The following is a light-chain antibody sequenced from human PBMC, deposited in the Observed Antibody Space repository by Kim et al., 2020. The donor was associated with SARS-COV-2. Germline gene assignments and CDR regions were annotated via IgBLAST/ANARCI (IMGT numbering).Light chain of an antibody. CDR3: QSYDSSFWV. Sequence: NFMLTQPHSVSESPGKTVTISCTGSSGSIASNYVQWYQQRPGSAPTTVIYEDNQRPSGVPDRFSGSIDSSSNSASLTISGLETEDEADYYCQSYDSSFWVFGGGTQLTVL. V-gene: IGLV6-57*02. J-gene: IGLJ3*02. CDR1: SGSIASNY. CDR2: EDN.